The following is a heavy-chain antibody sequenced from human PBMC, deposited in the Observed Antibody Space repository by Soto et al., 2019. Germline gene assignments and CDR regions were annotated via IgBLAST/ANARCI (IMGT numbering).Heavy chain of an antibody. CDR3: AKVDVSTAGSFDY. J-gene: IGHJ4*02. V-gene: IGHV3-23*01. CDR2: INPSGDST. CDR1: GFTGSRHG. D-gene: IGHD6-13*01. Sequence: PGGSLRLSCVASGFTGSRHGLSWIRQAPGKGLEWVSTINPSGDSTFYADSVKGRFTISRDNSKNTVYLQMNSLSVGDTAVYLCAKVDVSTAGSFDYWGQGALVTVSS.